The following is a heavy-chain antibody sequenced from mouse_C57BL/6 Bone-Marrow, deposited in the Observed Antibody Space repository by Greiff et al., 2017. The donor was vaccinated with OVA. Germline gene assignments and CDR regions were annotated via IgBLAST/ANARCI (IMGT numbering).Heavy chain of an antibody. J-gene: IGHJ2*01. CDR2: ISSGSSTI. CDR1: GFTFSDYG. V-gene: IGHV5-17*01. CDR3: ARPLYYYGSSYVDY. Sequence: EVKLVESGGGLVKPGGSLKLSCAASGFTFSDYGMHWVRQAPEKGLEWVAYISSGSSTIYYADTVKGRFTISRDTAKNTLFLQMTSLRSEDTAMYYCARPLYYYGSSYVDYWGQGTTLTVSS. D-gene: IGHD1-1*01.